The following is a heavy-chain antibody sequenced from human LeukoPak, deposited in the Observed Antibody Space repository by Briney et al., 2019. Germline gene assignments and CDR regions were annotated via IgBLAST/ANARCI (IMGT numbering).Heavy chain of an antibody. Sequence: SETLSLTCTVSGGSISSYYWSWIRQPAGKGLEWIGRIYTSGSTNYNPSLKSRVTMSVDTSKNQFSLKLSSVTAADTAVYYCARAGTYYDFWSGYYEDWFDPWGQGTLVTASS. V-gene: IGHV4-4*07. CDR3: ARAGTYYDFWSGYYEDWFDP. CDR2: IYTSGST. CDR1: GGSISSYY. J-gene: IGHJ5*02. D-gene: IGHD3-3*01.